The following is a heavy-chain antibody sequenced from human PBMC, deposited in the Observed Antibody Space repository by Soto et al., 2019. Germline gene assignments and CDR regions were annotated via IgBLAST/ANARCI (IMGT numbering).Heavy chain of an antibody. CDR3: ARGHGGITIFGAPGHFDY. D-gene: IGHD3-3*01. J-gene: IGHJ4*02. Sequence: QLQLQESGPGLVKPSETLSLTCTVSGGSISSSSHYWGWIRQPPGKGLEWIGSMYYSGSAYYNPSLKSRVTLSVDTSKNQFSLKLGSVTAADTAVYYCARGHGGITIFGAPGHFDYWGQGALVTVSS. V-gene: IGHV4-39*01. CDR1: GGSISSSSHY. CDR2: MYYSGSA.